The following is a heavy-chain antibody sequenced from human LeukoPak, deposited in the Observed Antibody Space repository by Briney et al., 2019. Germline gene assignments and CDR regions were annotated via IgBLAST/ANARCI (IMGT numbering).Heavy chain of an antibody. CDR3: ARDRADFWSGYYSDSYGMDV. D-gene: IGHD3-3*01. V-gene: IGHV3-74*01. Sequence: GGSLRLSCAASGFTFSSYWMHWVRQAPGKGLVWVSRINSDGSSTSYADSVKGRFTISRDNAKNTLYLQMNSLRAEDTAVYYCARDRADFWSGYYSDSYGMDVWGQGTTVTVSS. J-gene: IGHJ6*02. CDR2: INSDGSST. CDR1: GFTFSSYW.